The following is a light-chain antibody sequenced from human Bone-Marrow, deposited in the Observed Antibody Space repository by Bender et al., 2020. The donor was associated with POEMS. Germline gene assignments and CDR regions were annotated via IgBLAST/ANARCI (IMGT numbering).Light chain of an antibody. Sequence: QSALTQPRSVSGAPGQSVTISCTGGRSEVGGYNYVSWYQQYPGKAPKLMIYDVVKRPSGVPDRFSGSKSGNTASLTISGHQAEDEAEYYCCSYARSTSIRVFGGGTEVTVL. CDR3: CSYARSTSIRV. V-gene: IGLV2-11*01. CDR2: DVV. CDR1: RSEVGGYNY. J-gene: IGLJ3*02.